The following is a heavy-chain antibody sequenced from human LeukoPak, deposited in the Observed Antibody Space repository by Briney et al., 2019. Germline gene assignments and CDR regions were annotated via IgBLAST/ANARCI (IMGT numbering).Heavy chain of an antibody. J-gene: IGHJ4*02. CDR2: IYYSGST. D-gene: IGHD3-22*01. V-gene: IGHV4-59*01. CDR1: GGSISSYY. Sequence: PSETLSLTCTVSGGSISSYYWSWIRQPPGKGLEWIGYIYYSGSTNYNPSLKSRVTISVDTSKNQLSLKLRSVTAADTAVYYCARVTGYVIEDYFDYWGQGTLVTVSS. CDR3: ARVTGYVIEDYFDY.